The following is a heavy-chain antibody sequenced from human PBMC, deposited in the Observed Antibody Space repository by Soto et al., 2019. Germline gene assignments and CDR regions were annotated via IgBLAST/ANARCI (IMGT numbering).Heavy chain of an antibody. CDR1: GITVSTNY. D-gene: IGHD1-1*01. J-gene: IGHJ4*02. CDR2: IYSGGST. CDR3: ARAHNWHDAYFDY. Sequence: EVQLVESGGGLIQPGGSLRLSCAASGITVSTNYMSWVRQTPGRGLEWVSIIYSGGSTYYAGSVEGRFTISRDNSKNTGSLQVNSLRADDTAVYYCARAHNWHDAYFDYWGQGTLVTVSS. V-gene: IGHV3-53*01.